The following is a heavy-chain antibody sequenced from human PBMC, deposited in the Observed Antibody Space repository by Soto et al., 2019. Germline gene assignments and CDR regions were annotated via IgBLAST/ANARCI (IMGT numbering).Heavy chain of an antibody. D-gene: IGHD3-3*01. CDR2: VYYSGST. V-gene: IGHV4-39*01. Sequence: QLQLQESGPGLVKPSETLSLSCAVSGGSINSNTYYWGWIRQPPGKGLEWIGSVYYSGSTYDNPSLKSRVTISGDTSKNQFSLKLTSVTAADTAVYYCARLSYDFWSGSPWAFDYWGQGTLVTVSS. CDR3: ARLSYDFWSGSPWAFDY. CDR1: GGSINSNTYY. J-gene: IGHJ4*02.